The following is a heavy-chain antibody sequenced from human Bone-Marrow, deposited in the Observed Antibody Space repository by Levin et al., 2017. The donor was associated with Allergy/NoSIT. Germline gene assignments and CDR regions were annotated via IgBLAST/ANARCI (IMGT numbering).Heavy chain of an antibody. V-gene: IGHV1-2*02. CDR2: INPISGGP. D-gene: IGHD1-26*01. Sequence: GASVKVSCKTSGYSFIGYYLHWVRQAPGQGPEWMGWINPISGGPTYAPPFPCRVTMTRDTSISTAYMELSRLRSDDTAVYYCARLSQYNESYWGPGTLVTVSS. CDR1: GYSFIGYY. J-gene: IGHJ4*02. CDR3: ARLSQYNESY.